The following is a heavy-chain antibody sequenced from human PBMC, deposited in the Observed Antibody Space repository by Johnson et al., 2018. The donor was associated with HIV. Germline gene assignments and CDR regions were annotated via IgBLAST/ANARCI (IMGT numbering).Heavy chain of an antibody. V-gene: IGHV3-30*18. Sequence: VQLVESGGGVVQPGKSLRLSCAASGFTFSSYGMHWVRQAPGKGLEWVTTISYDGSKKYYVDSVTGRFTISRDNSKNTLYLQLNSLTAEGTAVYYCANALILDAFNMWGQGTMVTVSS. CDR1: GFTFSSYG. J-gene: IGHJ3*02. CDR3: ANALILDAFNM. D-gene: IGHD2-21*01. CDR2: ISYDGSKK.